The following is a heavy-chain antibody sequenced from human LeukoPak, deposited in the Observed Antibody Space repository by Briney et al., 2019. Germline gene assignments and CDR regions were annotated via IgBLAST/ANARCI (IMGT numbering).Heavy chain of an antibody. D-gene: IGHD1-7*01. CDR3: AKGTGTDFDY. J-gene: IGHJ4*02. CDR2: ISGSGGST. CDR1: GFIVSNNY. Sequence: GGSLRLSCAASGFIVSNNYMSWVRQAPGKGLERVSAISGSGGSTYYADSVKGRFTISRDNSKNTLYLQMNSLRAEDTAVYYCAKGTGTDFDYWGQGTLVTVSS. V-gene: IGHV3-23*01.